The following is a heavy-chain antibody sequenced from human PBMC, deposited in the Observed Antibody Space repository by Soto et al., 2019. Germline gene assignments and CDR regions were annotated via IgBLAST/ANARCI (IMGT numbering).Heavy chain of an antibody. CDR3: ARDGDVNTGFGKDY. J-gene: IGHJ4*02. Sequence: GGSLRLSCAASGFTFSNYGMSWVRQAPGKGLEWVSATSDNGGRTRYAESVKGRFTISRDNSKNTLYLQMNSLRAEDTTVYYCARDGDVNTGFGKDYWGQGTLVTVSS. D-gene: IGHD3-16*01. CDR2: TSDNGGRT. V-gene: IGHV3-23*01. CDR1: GFTFSNYG.